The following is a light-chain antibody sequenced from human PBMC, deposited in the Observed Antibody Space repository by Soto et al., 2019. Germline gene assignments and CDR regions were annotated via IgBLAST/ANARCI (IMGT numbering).Light chain of an antibody. Sequence: QSVLTQPPSASGTPGQRVTISCSGSSSNIGSNSVNWYQQFPGTAPKLLIYSNNQRSSGVPDRFSGSKSGTSASLAISGLQSEDEADYYCAAWDDGLNAWVFGGGTKLTVL. CDR2: SNN. J-gene: IGLJ3*02. V-gene: IGLV1-44*01. CDR3: AAWDDGLNAWV. CDR1: SSNIGSNS.